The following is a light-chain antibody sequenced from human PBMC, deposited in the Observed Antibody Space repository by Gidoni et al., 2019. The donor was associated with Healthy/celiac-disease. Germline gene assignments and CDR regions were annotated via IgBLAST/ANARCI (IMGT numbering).Light chain of an antibody. Sequence: QSALTQPASVSGPPGQSIPISCTGTSRDVGGYNDVSSYQPTPGKAPNLMIYVVSKRPSGVSNRFSGSKSGNTASLTISGLQAEDEADYYCSSYTSSSTPQVVFGGGTKLTVL. CDR3: SSYTSSSTPQVV. CDR1: SRDVGGYND. CDR2: VVS. V-gene: IGLV2-14*01. J-gene: IGLJ2*01.